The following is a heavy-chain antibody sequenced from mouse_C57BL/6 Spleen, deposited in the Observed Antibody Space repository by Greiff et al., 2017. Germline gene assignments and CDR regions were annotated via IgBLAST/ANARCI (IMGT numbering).Heavy chain of an antibody. D-gene: IGHD1-1*01. V-gene: IGHV1-59*01. CDR3: ARWDYGSSRGYFDV. CDR2: IDPSDSYT. Sequence: VQLQQPGAELVRPGTSVKLSCKASGYTFTSYWMHWVKQRPGQGLEWIGVIDPSDSYTNYNQKFKGKATLTVDTSSSTAYMQLSSLTSEDSAVYYCARWDYGSSRGYFDVWGTGTTVTVSS. J-gene: IGHJ1*03. CDR1: GYTFTSYW.